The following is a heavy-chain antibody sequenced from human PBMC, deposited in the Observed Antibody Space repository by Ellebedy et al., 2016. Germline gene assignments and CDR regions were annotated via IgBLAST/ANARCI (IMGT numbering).Heavy chain of an antibody. D-gene: IGHD3-22*01. CDR3: VYYYDSSGYSAPDSDAFDI. CDR2: ISAYNGNT. CDR1: GYTFTSYG. J-gene: IGHJ3*02. Sequence: ASVKVSCKASGYTFTSYGISWVRQAPGQGLEWMGWISAYNGNTNYAQKLQGRVTMTTDTSTSTAYMELRSLRSDDTAVYYCVYYYDSSGYSAPDSDAFDIWGQGTMVTVSS. V-gene: IGHV1-18*01.